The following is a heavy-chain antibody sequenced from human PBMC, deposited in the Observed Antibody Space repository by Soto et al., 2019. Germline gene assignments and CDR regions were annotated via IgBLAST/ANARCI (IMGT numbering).Heavy chain of an antibody. CDR1: GFTFSSYA. Sequence: EVQVLDSGGGLVQPGGSLRLSCAASGFTFSSYAMTWVREAPGKGLEWVSTISGSGRSTYYADSVKGRFTISRDNSKNTVYLQMNSLRAEDTALYYCAKVYLYDLSGCGFLDYWGQGTLVTVSS. V-gene: IGHV3-23*01. CDR3: AKVYLYDLSGCGFLDY. CDR2: ISGSGRST. J-gene: IGHJ4*02. D-gene: IGHD3-22*01.